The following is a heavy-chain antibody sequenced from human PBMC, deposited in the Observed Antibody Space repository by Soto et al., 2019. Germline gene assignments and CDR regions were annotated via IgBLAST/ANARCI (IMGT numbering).Heavy chain of an antibody. CDR3: ARGGGGSSGQWLSYYYYYMDV. CDR2: IYYSGST. D-gene: IGHD2-15*01. CDR1: GGSISSYY. J-gene: IGHJ6*03. V-gene: IGHV4-59*08. Sequence: SETLSLTCTVSGGSISSYYWSWIRQPPGKGLEWIGYIYYSGSTNYNPSLKSRVTISVDTSKNQFSLKLSSVTAADTAVYYCARGGGGSSGQWLSYYYYYMDVWGKGTTVTVSS.